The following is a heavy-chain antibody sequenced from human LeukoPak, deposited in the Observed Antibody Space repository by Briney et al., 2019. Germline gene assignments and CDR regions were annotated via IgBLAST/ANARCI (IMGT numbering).Heavy chain of an antibody. CDR3: ASGEYCSSTSCSPRIDAFDI. V-gene: IGHV1-46*01. J-gene: IGHJ3*02. Sequence: ASVKVSCKASGYTFTGYYMYWVRQAPGQGLEWMGIINPSGGSTSYAQKFQGRVTMTRDTSTSTVYMELSSLRSEDTAVYNCASGEYCSSTSCSPRIDAFDIWGQGTMVTVSS. CDR1: GYTFTGYY. CDR2: INPSGGST. D-gene: IGHD2-2*01.